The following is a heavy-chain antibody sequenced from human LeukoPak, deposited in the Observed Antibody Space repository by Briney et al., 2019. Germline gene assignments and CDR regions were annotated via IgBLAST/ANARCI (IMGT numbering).Heavy chain of an antibody. CDR3: AKCSSGSYYSSGDY. CDR2: IGGSGDTT. V-gene: IGHV3-23*01. CDR1: GFTFSAYA. D-gene: IGHD2-15*01. J-gene: IGHJ4*02. Sequence: GSLRLSCAVSGFTFSAYAMAWVRQAPGKGLEWVSSIGGSGDTTYYADSVKGRFTISRDTSKNTLYLQMNSLTAEDAAVYYCAKCSSGSYYSSGDYWGQGTLVTVSS.